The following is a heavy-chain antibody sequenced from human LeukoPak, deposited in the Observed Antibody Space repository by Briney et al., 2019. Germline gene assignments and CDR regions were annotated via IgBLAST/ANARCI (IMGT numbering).Heavy chain of an antibody. CDR3: ARAVADFWSGYYPYYYYYYMDV. CDR2: INHSGST. V-gene: IGHV4-34*01. CDR1: SGSFSGYY. Sequence: SETLSLTCAVYSGSFSGYYWSWIRQPPGKGLEWIGEINHSGSTNYNPSLKSRVTISVDTSKNHFSLKLSSVTAADTAVYYCARAVADFWSGYYPYYYYYYMDVWGKGTTVTVSS. J-gene: IGHJ6*03. D-gene: IGHD3-3*01.